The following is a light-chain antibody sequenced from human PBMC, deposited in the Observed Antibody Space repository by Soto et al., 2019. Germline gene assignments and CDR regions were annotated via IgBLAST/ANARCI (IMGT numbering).Light chain of an antibody. CDR2: EVN. CDR3: SSYTNTNTWL. Sequence: QSALTQPASVSGSPGQSITISCTGSSSDIGDYNYVSWYQHHPGKAPKLMIYEVNNRPTGVSNRFSGSKSGNTASLTISGLQAEDEADYYCSSYTNTNTWLFGGGTKLTVL. V-gene: IGLV2-14*01. J-gene: IGLJ3*02. CDR1: SSDIGDYNY.